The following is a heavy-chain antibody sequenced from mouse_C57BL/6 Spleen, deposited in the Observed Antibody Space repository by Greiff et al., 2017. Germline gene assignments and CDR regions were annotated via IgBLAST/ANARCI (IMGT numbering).Heavy chain of an antibody. Sequence: QVQLKQSGAELVRPGASVKLSCKASGYTFTDYYINWVKQRPGQGLEWIARIYPGSGNTYYNEKFKGKATLTAEKSSSTAYMQLSSLTSEDSAVYFCARGNSSGYGAMDYWGQGTSVTVSS. D-gene: IGHD3-2*02. J-gene: IGHJ4*01. CDR1: GYTFTDYY. CDR3: ARGNSSGYGAMDY. CDR2: IYPGSGNT. V-gene: IGHV1-76*01.